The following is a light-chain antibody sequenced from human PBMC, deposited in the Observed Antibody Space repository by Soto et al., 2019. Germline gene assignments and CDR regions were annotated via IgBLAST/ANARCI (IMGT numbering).Light chain of an antibody. V-gene: IGKV4-1*01. Sequence: DIVMTQSPDSLAVSLGERATINCKSSQSVLYSSNNKNYLAWYQQRPGQPPTLLIYWASTRESGVPDRFSGGGSGTDFTLSITSLQAEDVAVYYCQKYESTPPTFGQGTKLQIK. CDR2: WAS. CDR3: QKYESTPPT. J-gene: IGKJ2*01. CDR1: QSVLYSSNNKNY.